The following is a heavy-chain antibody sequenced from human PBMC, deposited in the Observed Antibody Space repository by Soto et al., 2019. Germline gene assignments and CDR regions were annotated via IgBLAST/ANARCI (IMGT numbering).Heavy chain of an antibody. D-gene: IGHD3-3*01. CDR3: ARRLYDFWSGYYQGFAY. CDR2: IYYSGST. Sequence: NPSETLSLTCTVSGGSISSSSYYWGWIRQPPGKGLEWIGSIYYSGSTYYNPSLKSRVTISVDTSKNQFSLKLSSVTAADTAVYYCARRLYDFWSGYYQGFAYWGQGTLVTVSS. V-gene: IGHV4-39*01. J-gene: IGHJ4*02. CDR1: GGSISSSSYY.